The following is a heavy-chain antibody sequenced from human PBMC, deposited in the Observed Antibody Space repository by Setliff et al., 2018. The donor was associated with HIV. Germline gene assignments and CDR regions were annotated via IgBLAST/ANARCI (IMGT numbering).Heavy chain of an antibody. J-gene: IGHJ4*02. D-gene: IGHD3-22*01. CDR1: GGSFSSYY. V-gene: IGHV4-34*01. CDR3: ARGGGYDRSGYYPFDY. Sequence: SETLSLTCAVYGGSFSSYYWGWIRQPPGKGLEWIGTMYSSGTTYYNPSLKSRVTISVDTSKNQFSLKLSSVTAADTAVYYCARGGGYDRSGYYPFDYWGQGTPVTVSS. CDR2: MYSSGTT.